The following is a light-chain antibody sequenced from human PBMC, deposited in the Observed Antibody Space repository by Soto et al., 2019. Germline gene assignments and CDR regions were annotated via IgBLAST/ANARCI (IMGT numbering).Light chain of an antibody. CDR2: GAS. CDR3: QQYNNWPPT. CDR1: QSVSGN. J-gene: IGKJ1*01. V-gene: IGKV3-15*01. Sequence: EIVMTQSPATLSVSPGERATLSCRASQSVSGNLAWYQQKPGQAPRLLIYGASTGATGIPARFSGSGSGTEFKLTLSSLQSEDFAVYYCQQYNNWPPTFGQGTKVESK.